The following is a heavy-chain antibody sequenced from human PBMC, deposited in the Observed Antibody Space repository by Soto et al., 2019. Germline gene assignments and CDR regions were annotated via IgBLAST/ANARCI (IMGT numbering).Heavy chain of an antibody. V-gene: IGHV3-21*01. J-gene: IGHJ4*02. CDR3: AREDGIVGDTSASDY. CDR1: GFSFSTYN. D-gene: IGHD1-26*01. Sequence: GGSLRLSCVASGFSFSTYNMNWVRQAPGKGLEWVSSINGRGNYIYYADSVKGRFTISRDNAKNSLFLQMNSLRDDDTAVYYCAREDGIVGDTSASDYWGQGTLVTVSS. CDR2: INGRGNYI.